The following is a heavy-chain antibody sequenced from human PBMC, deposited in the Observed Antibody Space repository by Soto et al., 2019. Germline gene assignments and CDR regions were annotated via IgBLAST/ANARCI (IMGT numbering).Heavy chain of an antibody. CDR2: IIPILGIA. V-gene: IGHV1-69*02. CDR1: GGTFSSYT. D-gene: IGHD1-1*01. J-gene: IGHJ4*02. CDR3: ASGGKWNHKFDY. Sequence: QVQLVQSGAEVKKPGSSVKVSCKASGGTFSSYTISWVRQAPGQGLEWMGRIIPILGIANYAQKFQGRVTITADKSTSTAYMELSSLRSEDTAVYYCASGGKWNHKFDYWGPGTLVTVSS.